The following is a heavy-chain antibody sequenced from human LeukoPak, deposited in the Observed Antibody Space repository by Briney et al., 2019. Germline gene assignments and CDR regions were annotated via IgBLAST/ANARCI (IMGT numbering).Heavy chain of an antibody. Sequence: KTGRSLRLSCAASGFTFDDYAMHWVRQAPGKGLEWVSGISWNSGSIGYADSVKGRFTISRDNAKNSLYLQMNSLRAEDTALYYCARDKRYYDILTGYYGPSDYWGQGTLVTVSS. V-gene: IGHV3-9*01. CDR3: ARDKRYYDILTGYYGPSDY. D-gene: IGHD3-9*01. J-gene: IGHJ4*02. CDR2: ISWNSGSI. CDR1: GFTFDDYA.